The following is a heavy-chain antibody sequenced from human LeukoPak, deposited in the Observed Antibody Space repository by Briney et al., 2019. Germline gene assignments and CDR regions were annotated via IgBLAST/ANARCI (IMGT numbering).Heavy chain of an antibody. CDR3: AKDQGYSYYYLDY. Sequence: GGSLRLSCAASGFTFDTHAMSWVRQAPGKGLEWVSGINGNGASTYYSDSVKGRFTISRDNSKNTLYLQMSTLRAEDTAVYYCAKDQGYSYYYLDYWGEGTLVTVSS. CDR2: INGNGAST. CDR1: GFTFDTHA. V-gene: IGHV3-23*01. D-gene: IGHD5-18*01. J-gene: IGHJ4*02.